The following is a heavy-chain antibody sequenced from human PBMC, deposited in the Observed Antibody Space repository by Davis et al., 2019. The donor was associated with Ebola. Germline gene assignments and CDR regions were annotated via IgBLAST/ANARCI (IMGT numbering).Heavy chain of an antibody. Sequence: GESLKISCAASGFTFSSYGMHWVRQAPGKGLEWVAVIWYDGSNKYYADSVKGRFTISRDNAKNSLYLQMNSLRAEDTAVYYCARDADSSSSFYWGQGTLVTVSS. D-gene: IGHD6-6*01. CDR3: ARDADSSSSFY. CDR2: IWYDGSNK. V-gene: IGHV3-33*01. CDR1: GFTFSSYG. J-gene: IGHJ4*02.